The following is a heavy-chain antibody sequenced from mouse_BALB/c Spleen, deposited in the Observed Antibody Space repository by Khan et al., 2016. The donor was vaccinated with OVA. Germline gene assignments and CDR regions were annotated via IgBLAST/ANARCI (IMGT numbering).Heavy chain of an antibody. CDR2: INTYTGEP. CDR1: GYTFTNYG. J-gene: IGHJ1*01. Sequence: QIQLVQSGPELKKPGETVKISCKASGYTFTNYGMNWVKQAPGKGLKWMGWINTYTGEPTYADDFKGRFAFSLKTSASPAYLQINNLKNEDMTTYFCARISSYWYSDVWGAGTTVTVSS. V-gene: IGHV9-1*02. D-gene: IGHD6-2*01. CDR3: ARISSYWYSDV.